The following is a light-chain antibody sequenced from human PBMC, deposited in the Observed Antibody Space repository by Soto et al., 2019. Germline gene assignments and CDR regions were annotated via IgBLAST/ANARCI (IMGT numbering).Light chain of an antibody. CDR3: QQSYSTPRWT. J-gene: IGKJ1*01. CDR1: QSISSY. Sequence: DIQMTQSPSSLSASVGDRVTITCRASQSISSYLNWYQQKPGKAPKLLIYAASSLQSGVPSRFSGTGSGTGFNLTISSLQPEDFATYYCQQSYSTPRWTVGKGTKVEIK. CDR2: AAS. V-gene: IGKV1-39*01.